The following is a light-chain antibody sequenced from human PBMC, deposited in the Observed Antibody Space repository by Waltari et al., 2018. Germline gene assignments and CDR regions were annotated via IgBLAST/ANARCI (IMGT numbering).Light chain of an antibody. V-gene: IGLV2-23*02. CDR1: SSDVGGYNY. J-gene: IGLJ3*02. CDR2: DVS. CDR3: CSYAGSSTFWV. Sequence: QSALTQPASVSGSPGQSITISCTGTSSDVGGYNYVSWYQQHPGKAPKLMIYDVSKRPAGVSNRVSGSKVGNTDSLTISGHQAEDEADYYCCSYAGSSTFWVFGGGTKLTVL.